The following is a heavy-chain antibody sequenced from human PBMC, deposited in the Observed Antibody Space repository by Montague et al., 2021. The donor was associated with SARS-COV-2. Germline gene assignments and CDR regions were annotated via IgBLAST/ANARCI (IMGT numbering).Heavy chain of an antibody. CDR3: ARRGDYGGPRFDY. V-gene: IGHV4-39*01. CDR2: IYYSGST. J-gene: IGHJ4*02. D-gene: IGHD4-23*01. Sequence: ETLSLTCTVSGGSVSSRSYYWGWIRQPPGNGLEWIGSIYYSGSTHYNPSLKSRVTISVDTSKNQFSLKLSSVTAADTAVYYCARRGDYGGPRFDYWGQGTLVSVSS. CDR1: GGSVSSRSYY.